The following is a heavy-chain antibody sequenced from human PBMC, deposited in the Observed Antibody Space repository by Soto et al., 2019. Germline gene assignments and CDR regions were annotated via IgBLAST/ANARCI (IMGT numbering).Heavy chain of an antibody. CDR3: ARDGHDYGDYRPPSDYYYMDV. V-gene: IGHV3-33*08. Sequence: GGSLRLSCAASGFTFSSYGMHWVRQAPGKGLEWVAVIWYDGSNKYYADSVKGRFTISRDNSKNTLYLQMNSLRAEDTAVYYCARDGHDYGDYRPPSDYYYMDVWGKGTTVTVSS. D-gene: IGHD4-17*01. CDR2: IWYDGSNK. J-gene: IGHJ6*03. CDR1: GFTFSSYG.